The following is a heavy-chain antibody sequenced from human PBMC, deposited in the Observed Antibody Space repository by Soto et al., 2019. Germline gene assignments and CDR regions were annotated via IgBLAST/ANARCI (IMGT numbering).Heavy chain of an antibody. CDR1: GFTFSSYG. CDR3: ARDTHYSSSYYYYYYGMDV. CDR2: IWYDGSNK. Sequence: GGSLRLSFAASGFTFSSYGMHWVRQAPGKGLEWVAVIWYDGSNKYYADSVKGRFTISRDNSKNTLYLQMNSLRAEDTAVYYCARDTHYSSSYYYYYYGMDVWGQGTTVTVSS. V-gene: IGHV3-33*01. D-gene: IGHD6-13*01. J-gene: IGHJ6*02.